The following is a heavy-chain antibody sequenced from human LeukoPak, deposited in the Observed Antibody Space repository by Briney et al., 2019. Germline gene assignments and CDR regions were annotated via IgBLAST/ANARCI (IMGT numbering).Heavy chain of an antibody. Sequence: GESLKISCKVSGYSLTNSWIAWVRQMPGIGLEWMGIIYPGDSDTRYTPSFQGQVTISADKSISTAYLQWSSLKASDTAMYYCARLRDDAFDIWGQGTMVTVSS. CDR2: IYPGDSDT. J-gene: IGHJ3*02. CDR3: ARLRDDAFDI. CDR1: GYSLTNSW. V-gene: IGHV5-51*01.